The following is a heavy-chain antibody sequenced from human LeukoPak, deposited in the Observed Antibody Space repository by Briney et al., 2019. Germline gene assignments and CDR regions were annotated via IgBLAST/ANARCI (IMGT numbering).Heavy chain of an antibody. V-gene: IGHV3-30*18. CDR1: GFTFSSYA. CDR2: ISYDGSYK. CDR3: AKAMDAIVVVTVIQT. Sequence: PGGSLRLSCAASGFTFSSYAMSWVRQAPGKGLEWVAVISYDGSYKYYADSVKGRFTISRDNSKNTLSLQMNSLRGEDTAVYYCAKAMDAIVVVTVIQTWGQGTLVTVSS. D-gene: IGHD2-21*02. J-gene: IGHJ5*02.